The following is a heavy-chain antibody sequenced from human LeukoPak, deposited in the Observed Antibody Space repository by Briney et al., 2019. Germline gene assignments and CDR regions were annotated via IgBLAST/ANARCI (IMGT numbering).Heavy chain of an antibody. CDR3: AREPYYYGSGSYCFDY. CDR2: ISYDGSNK. Sequence: GGSLRLSCAASGFTFSSYAMHWVRQAPGKGLEWVAVISYDGSNKYYADSVKGRFTISRVNSKNTLYLQMNSLRAEDTAVYYCAREPYYYGSGSYCFDYWGRGTLVTVSS. J-gene: IGHJ4*02. D-gene: IGHD3-10*01. V-gene: IGHV3-30*04. CDR1: GFTFSSYA.